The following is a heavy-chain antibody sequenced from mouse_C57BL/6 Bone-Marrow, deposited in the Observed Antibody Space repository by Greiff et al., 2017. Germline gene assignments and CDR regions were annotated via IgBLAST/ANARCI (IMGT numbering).Heavy chain of an antibody. Sequence: QVQLQQSGAELVRPGASVKLSCKASGYTFTDYYINWVKQRPGQGLEWIARIYPGSGNTYYNEKFKGKATLTAEKSSSTAYMQLSSLTSEDSAVYFCARSRGSPWFAYWGQGTLVTVSA. CDR3: ARSRGSPWFAY. CDR2: IYPGSGNT. J-gene: IGHJ3*01. CDR1: GYTFTDYY. D-gene: IGHD1-1*02. V-gene: IGHV1-76*01.